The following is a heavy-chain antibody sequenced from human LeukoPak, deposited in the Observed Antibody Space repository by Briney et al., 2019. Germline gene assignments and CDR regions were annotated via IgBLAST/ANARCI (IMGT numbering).Heavy chain of an antibody. D-gene: IGHD3-16*01. CDR2: IIPILGIA. J-gene: IGHJ4*02. Sequence: SVKVSCKASGGTFSSYAISWVRQAPGQGLEWMGRIIPILGIANYAQKFQGRVTITADKSTSTAYMELSSLRSEDTTVYYCAIHSTYCFDYWGQGTLVTVSS. V-gene: IGHV1-69*04. CDR3: AIHSTYCFDY. CDR1: GGTFSSYA.